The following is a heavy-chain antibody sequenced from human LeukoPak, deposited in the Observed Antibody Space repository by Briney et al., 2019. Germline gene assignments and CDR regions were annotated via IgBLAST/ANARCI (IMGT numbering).Heavy chain of an antibody. CDR1: GFTFSSYS. D-gene: IGHD6-13*01. CDR2: IGSRSTYT. CDR3: AKDRGVAAAGDYFDY. Sequence: KPGGSLRLSCAASGFTFSSYSMNWVRQAPEKGLEWVSSIGSRSTYTYSADSVKGRFTISRDNAKNSLYLQMNSLRAEDTAVYYCAKDRGVAAAGDYFDYWGQGTLVTVSS. J-gene: IGHJ4*02. V-gene: IGHV3-21*01.